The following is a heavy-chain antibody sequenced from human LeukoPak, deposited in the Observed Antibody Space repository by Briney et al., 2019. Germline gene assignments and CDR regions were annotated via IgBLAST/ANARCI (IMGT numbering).Heavy chain of an antibody. Sequence: PGRTLSLSCVVSGFAFSRYWMHWVRQAPGKGLVWVSRINSDGSSITYADSVKGRFTFSRDNAKHTLYLPITSLTGADKAGFYFGRGSGVAKYWGQGALVTVSS. V-gene: IGHV3-74*03. J-gene: IGHJ4*02. CDR1: GFAFSRYW. CDR3: GRGSGVAKY. D-gene: IGHD7-27*01. CDR2: INSDGSSI.